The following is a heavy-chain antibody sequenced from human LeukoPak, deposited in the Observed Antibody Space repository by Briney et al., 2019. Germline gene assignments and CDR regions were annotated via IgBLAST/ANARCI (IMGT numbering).Heavy chain of an antibody. D-gene: IGHD6-19*01. Sequence: SVKVSCKASGGTFSGYAISWVRQTPGQGLEWRGGIIPIFGTANYAQKFQGRVTITADKSTSTAYMELSSLRSEDTAVYYCARDSLGQQWLFYFDYWGQAPLVTVSS. CDR1: GGTFSGYA. V-gene: IGHV1-69*06. J-gene: IGHJ4*02. CDR2: IIPIFGTA. CDR3: ARDSLGQQWLFYFDY.